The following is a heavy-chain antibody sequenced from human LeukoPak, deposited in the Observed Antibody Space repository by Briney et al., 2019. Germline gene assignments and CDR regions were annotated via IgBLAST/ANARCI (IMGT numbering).Heavy chain of an antibody. Sequence: GGSLRLSCAASGXTFSSYAMSWVRQAPGKGREWVSAISGSGGSTYYADSVKGRFTISRDNSKNTLYLQMNSLRAEDTAVYYCAKDFYGDSNYFDYWGQGTLVTVSS. CDR1: GXTFSSYA. CDR3: AKDFYGDSNYFDY. V-gene: IGHV3-23*01. CDR2: ISGSGGST. J-gene: IGHJ4*02. D-gene: IGHD4-17*01.